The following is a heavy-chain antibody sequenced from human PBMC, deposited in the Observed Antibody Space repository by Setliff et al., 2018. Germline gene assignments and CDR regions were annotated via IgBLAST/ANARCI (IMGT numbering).Heavy chain of an antibody. V-gene: IGHV1-18*01. CDR1: GYIFRSYG. Sequence: ASVKVSCKSSGYIFRSYGLSWVRQAPGQGLEWMGWISSYNGHTNYAPKVQGRVTMTTDTSTGTASMELNSLTSNDTAVYYCARAGLAAAGRKGVFDHWGQGTLVTVSS. D-gene: IGHD6-13*01. CDR3: ARAGLAAAGRKGVFDH. CDR2: ISSYNGHT. J-gene: IGHJ4*02.